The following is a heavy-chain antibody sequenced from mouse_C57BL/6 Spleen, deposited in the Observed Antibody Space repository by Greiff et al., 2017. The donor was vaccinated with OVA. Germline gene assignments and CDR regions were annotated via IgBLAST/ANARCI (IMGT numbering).Heavy chain of an antibody. CDR1: GYTFTDYE. V-gene: IGHV1-15*01. CDR2: IDPDTGGN. CDR3: TTLGRLDY. Sequence: QVQLKQSGAELVRPGASVTLSCKASGYTFTDYEMHWVKQTPVHGLEWIGAIDPDTGGNAYYQKFKGKAILTADKSSSAAYMEIRSLTSENSAVYYCTTLGRLDYWGQGTTLTVSS. J-gene: IGHJ2*01. D-gene: IGHD4-1*01.